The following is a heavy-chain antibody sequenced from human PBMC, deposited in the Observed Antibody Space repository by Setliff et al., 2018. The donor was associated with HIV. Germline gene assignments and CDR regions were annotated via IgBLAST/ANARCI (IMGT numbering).Heavy chain of an antibody. J-gene: IGHJ4*02. V-gene: IGHV4-34*01. D-gene: IGHD3-16*01. CDR2: INHSGIT. Sequence: PSETLSLTCAVYGGAFSRFYWSWLRQAPEKGLEWIGDINHSGITNYNPSLKSRLSISVDTSKNQFSLNLTSVTAADAAMYFCVSRPGGITRARFDHWGQGTLVTSPQ. CDR1: GGAFSRFY. CDR3: VSRPGGITRARFDH.